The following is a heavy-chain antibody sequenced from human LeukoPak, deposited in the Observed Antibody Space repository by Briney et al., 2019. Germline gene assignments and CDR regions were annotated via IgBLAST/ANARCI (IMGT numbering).Heavy chain of an antibody. D-gene: IGHD1-26*01. CDR1: GFTFSSYG. Sequence: QPGESLRLSCAASGFTFSSYGMHWGRQAPSKGLESLTVISYDGNTIYYADSVKGRFTISRDNSKNTLYLQMNSLRIEDTAVYYCAKDLSVVGAHDSFDVWGQGTMVTVSS. CDR2: ISYDGNTI. CDR3: AKDLSVVGAHDSFDV. J-gene: IGHJ3*01. V-gene: IGHV3-30*18.